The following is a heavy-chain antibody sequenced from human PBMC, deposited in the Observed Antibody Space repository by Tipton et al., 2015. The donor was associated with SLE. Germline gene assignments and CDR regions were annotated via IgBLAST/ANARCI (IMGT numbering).Heavy chain of an antibody. D-gene: IGHD3-16*02. CDR3: ARGLRNDYVWGSYRRRGAFDI. Sequence: TLSLTCTVSGGSISSSSYYWGWIRQPPGKGLEWIGYIYYSGSTYYNPSLKSRVTISVDTSKNQFSLKLSSVTAADTAVYYCARGLRNDYVWGSYRRRGAFDIWGQGTMVTVSS. J-gene: IGHJ3*02. V-gene: IGHV4-39*07. CDR2: IYYSGST. CDR1: GGSISSSSYY.